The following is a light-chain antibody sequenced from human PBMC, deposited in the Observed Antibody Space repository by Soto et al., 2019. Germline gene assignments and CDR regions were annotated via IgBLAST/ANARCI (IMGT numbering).Light chain of an antibody. CDR3: QQRSNWPALT. V-gene: IGKV3-11*01. CDR2: DAS. CDR1: QSISSY. Sequence: EIVLTQSPATLSLSPGERATLSCRASQSISSYLAWYQQKPGQGPRLLIYDASNRATGIPARFSGSGSGTDFTLTISSLESEDFAVYYCQQRSNWPALTFGGATPVEIK. J-gene: IGKJ4*01.